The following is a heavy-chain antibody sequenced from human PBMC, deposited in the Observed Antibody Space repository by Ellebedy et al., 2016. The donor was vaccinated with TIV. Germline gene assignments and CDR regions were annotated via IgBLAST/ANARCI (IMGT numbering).Heavy chain of an antibody. V-gene: IGHV3-23*01. CDR1: GFTFSSYA. J-gene: IGHJ4*02. CDR2: ISSTGSMT. D-gene: IGHD5-18*01. CDR3: AKDRTSGDGYWVFDQ. Sequence: PGGSLRLSCAASGFTFSSYAMSWVRQAPGKGLEWVSTISSTGSMTYYADSVEGRFIISRDNSKRTLFLQMNSLRAEDTALYYCAKDRTSGDGYWVFDQWGQGTLVTVSS.